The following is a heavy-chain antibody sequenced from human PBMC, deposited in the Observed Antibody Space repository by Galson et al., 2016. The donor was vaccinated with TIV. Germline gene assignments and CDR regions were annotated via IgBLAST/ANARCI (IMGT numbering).Heavy chain of an antibody. CDR2: ISSSGSKV. CDR3: ARDTAEWRTDSFYFDY. Sequence: SLRLSCAASGFTFDSYDMTWVRQVPGKGLEWVSHISSSGSKVYYADSVKGRFTISRDNARNSLYLQINSLRAEDTALYYCARDTAEWRTDSFYFDYWGQGVLVTVSS. V-gene: IGHV3-48*03. J-gene: IGHJ4*02. CDR1: GFTFDSYD. D-gene: IGHD3-3*01.